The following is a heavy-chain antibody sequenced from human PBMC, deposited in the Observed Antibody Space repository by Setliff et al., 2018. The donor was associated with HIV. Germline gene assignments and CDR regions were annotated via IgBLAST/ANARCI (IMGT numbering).Heavy chain of an antibody. CDR1: GGTFSIFS. CDR3: ARTSGARTTDY. J-gene: IGHJ4*02. D-gene: IGHD1-1*01. Sequence: SCKTSGGTFSIFSITWVRQAPGQGLEWMGGIIPVFGPPNYAEKFQRRLTITADESTNTAYMELIGLKSEDTAVYYCARTSGARTTDYWGQGTLVTVSS. V-gene: IGHV1-69*01. CDR2: IIPVFGPP.